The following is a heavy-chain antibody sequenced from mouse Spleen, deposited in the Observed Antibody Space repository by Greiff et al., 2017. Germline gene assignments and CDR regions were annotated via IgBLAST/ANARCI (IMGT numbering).Heavy chain of an antibody. J-gene: IGHJ4*01. CDR1: GFTFSSYA. D-gene: IGHD3-2*01. Sequence: EVKLVESGGGLVKPGGSLKLSCAASGFTFSSYAMSWVRQTPEKRLEWVATISSGGSYTYYPDSVKGRFTISRDNAKNTLYLQMSSLRSEDTAMYYCARKDSLMDYWGQGTSVTVSS. CDR3: ARKDSLMDY. V-gene: IGHV5-9-1*01. CDR2: ISSGGSYT.